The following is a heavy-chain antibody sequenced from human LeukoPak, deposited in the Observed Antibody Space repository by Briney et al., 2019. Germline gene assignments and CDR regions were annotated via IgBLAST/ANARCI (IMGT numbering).Heavy chain of an antibody. V-gene: IGHV3-15*01. D-gene: IGHD5-12*01. CDR1: RFTFSSYA. CDR3: TTEDIVATTYYFDY. CDR2: IKSKTDGGTT. Sequence: GGSLRLSCAASRFTFSSYAMSWVRQAPGKGLEWVGRIKSKTDGGTTDYAAPVKGRFTISRDDSKNTLYLQMNSLKTEDTAVYYCTTEDIVATTYYFDYWGQGTLVTVSS. J-gene: IGHJ4*02.